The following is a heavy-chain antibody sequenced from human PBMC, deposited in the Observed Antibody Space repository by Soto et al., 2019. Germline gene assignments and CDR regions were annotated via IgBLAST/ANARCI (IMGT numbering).Heavy chain of an antibody. D-gene: IGHD3-22*01. V-gene: IGHV4-31*03. CDR3: ARDKDSSGYGAFDI. J-gene: IGHJ3*02. CDR2: IYYSGST. Sequence: QVQLQESGPGLVKPSQTLSLTCTVSGGSISSGGYYWSWIRQHPGKGLEWIGYIYYSGSTYYNPSLKSRVTRSVDTSKNQFSLKLSSVTAADTAVYYCARDKDSSGYGAFDIWGQGTMVTVSS. CDR1: GGSISSGGYY.